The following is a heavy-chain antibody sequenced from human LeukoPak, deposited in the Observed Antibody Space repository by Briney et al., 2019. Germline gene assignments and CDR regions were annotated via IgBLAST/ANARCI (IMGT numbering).Heavy chain of an antibody. Sequence: SETLSLTCTVSGGSISSYYWSWIRQPPGKGLEWIGYIYYSGSTNYNPSLKSRVTISVDTSKNQFSLKLSSVTAADTAVYYCARGGGYYDFWSGSKLFDYWGQGTLVTVSS. V-gene: IGHV4-59*01. D-gene: IGHD3-3*01. CDR3: ARGGGYYDFWSGSKLFDY. J-gene: IGHJ4*02. CDR1: GGSISSYY. CDR2: IYYSGST.